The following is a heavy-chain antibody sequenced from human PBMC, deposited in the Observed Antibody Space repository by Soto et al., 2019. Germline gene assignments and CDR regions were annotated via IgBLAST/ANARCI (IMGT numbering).Heavy chain of an antibody. Sequence: ASVKVSCKVSGYTLTELSMHWVRQAPGKGLEWMGGFDPEDGETIYAQKFQGRVTMTEDTSTDTAYMELSSLRSEDTAVYYCATRLLGYCSSTSCKYNWFDPWGQGTLVTVS. CDR2: FDPEDGET. CDR1: GYTLTELS. CDR3: ATRLLGYCSSTSCKYNWFDP. V-gene: IGHV1-24*01. J-gene: IGHJ5*02. D-gene: IGHD2-2*01.